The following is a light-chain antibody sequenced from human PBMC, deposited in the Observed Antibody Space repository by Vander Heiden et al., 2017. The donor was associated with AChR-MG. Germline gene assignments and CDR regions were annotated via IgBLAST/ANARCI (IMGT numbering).Light chain of an antibody. V-gene: IGLV2-14*01. CDR2: DVS. Sequence: QSALTQPASASGSPGQTIPTACTGTSSDVGGYNYVSWYQQHPGKAPKRMMYDVSKRPSGVSNRFSGSKSGNTASLTISGLQAEDEADYYCSSCTSSSAEVVGTGTKVNVL. J-gene: IGLJ1*01. CDR3: SSCTSSSAEV. CDR1: SSDVGGYNY.